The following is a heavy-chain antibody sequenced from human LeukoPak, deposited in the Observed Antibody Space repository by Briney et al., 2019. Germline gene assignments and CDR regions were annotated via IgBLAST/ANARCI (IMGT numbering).Heavy chain of an antibody. D-gene: IGHD3-16*01. CDR3: ARGGLGDFDY. V-gene: IGHV4-30-4*01. CDR1: GGSISSGDYY. Sequence: SETLSLTCTVSGGSISSGDYYWSWIRQPPGKGLEWIGYIYYSGSTYYNPSLKSRVSISIDTSKNQFSLNLSSVTAADTAVYYCARGGLGDFDYWGQGTLVTVSS. J-gene: IGHJ4*02. CDR2: IYYSGST.